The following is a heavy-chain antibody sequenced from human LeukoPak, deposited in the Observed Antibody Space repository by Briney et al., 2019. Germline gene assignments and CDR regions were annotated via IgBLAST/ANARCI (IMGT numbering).Heavy chain of an antibody. V-gene: IGHV4-59*08. D-gene: IGHD2-15*01. J-gene: IGHJ5*02. CDR1: GGSISSYY. Sequence: KPSETLSLTCTVSGGSISSYYWSWIRQPPGKGLEWIGYIYYSGSTNYNPSLKSRVTISVDTSKNQFSLKLSSVTAADTAVYYCASNLLYCSGGSCYPASGWFDPWGQGTLVTVSS. CDR3: ASNLLYCSGGSCYPASGWFDP. CDR2: IYYSGST.